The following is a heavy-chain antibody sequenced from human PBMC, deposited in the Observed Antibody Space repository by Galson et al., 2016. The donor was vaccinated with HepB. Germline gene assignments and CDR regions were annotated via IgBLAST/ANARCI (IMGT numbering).Heavy chain of an antibody. CDR2: VFYSGTT. V-gene: IGHV4-39*01. CDR1: GGSISAINHY. CDR3: ATRWDEGQV. Sequence: SETLSLTCTVSGGSISAINHYWGWVRQPPGKGLEWIGSVFYSGTTYYNSSLKSRITISVDTSKTQFSLNLISLTAADTGLYYCATRWDEGQVWGQGTLVAVSS. D-gene: IGHD5-24*01. J-gene: IGHJ4*02.